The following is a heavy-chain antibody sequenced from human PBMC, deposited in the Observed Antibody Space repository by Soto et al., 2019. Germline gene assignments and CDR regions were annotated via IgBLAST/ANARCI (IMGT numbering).Heavy chain of an antibody. CDR2: INYSGST. CDR1: GGSFSGYY. V-gene: IGHV4-34*01. CDR3: ARRNYLYALDV. D-gene: IGHD1-7*01. J-gene: IGHJ6*02. Sequence: PSETLSLTCAVSGGSFSGYYWGWVRQPPGKGLEWVGEINYSGSTNYNPSLKRRVTISVDTSKNQVSLKVTSVTAADTAMYYCARRNYLYALDVWGQGTTVTVSS.